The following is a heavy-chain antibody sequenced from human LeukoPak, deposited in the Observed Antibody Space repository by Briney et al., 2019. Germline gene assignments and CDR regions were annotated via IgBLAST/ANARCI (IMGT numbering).Heavy chain of an antibody. CDR2: ISGDEIWT. V-gene: IGHV3-74*01. CDR1: GFTLSNHW. CDR3: AREYNSGPKQTDAFDI. D-gene: IGHD3-22*01. J-gene: IGHJ3*02. Sequence: GGSLRLSCAASGFTLSNHWMHCVRQAPGKGLVWVSRISGDEIWTSYADSVKGRFTISRDNAKDTLYLQMNSLRTEDTAVYYCAREYNSGPKQTDAFDIWGQGTVVTVSS.